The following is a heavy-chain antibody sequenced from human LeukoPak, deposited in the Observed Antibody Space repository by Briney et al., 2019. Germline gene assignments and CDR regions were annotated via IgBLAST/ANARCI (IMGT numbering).Heavy chain of an antibody. CDR2: ISSSGSSI. Sequence: GGSLRLSCAASGFTFSDYHMSWIRQAPGKGLEWVSYISSSGSSINYADPVKGRFTISRDNAKNSLYLQMNSLRAEDRSVYYCARYSREGCNYYFDYWGQGTLVTVSP. V-gene: IGHV3-11*04. CDR1: GFTFSDYH. CDR3: ARYSREGCNYYFDY. J-gene: IGHJ4*02. D-gene: IGHD2-15*01.